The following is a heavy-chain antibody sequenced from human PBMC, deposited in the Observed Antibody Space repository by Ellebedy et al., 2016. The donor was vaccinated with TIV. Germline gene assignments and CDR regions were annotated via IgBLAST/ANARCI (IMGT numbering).Heavy chain of an antibody. J-gene: IGHJ4*02. D-gene: IGHD1-26*01. CDR3: ADWYSG. CDR2: INENGRDK. CDR1: GFTFSRSW. Sequence: GESLKISCAASGFTFSRSWMSWVRQAPGKGLEGVADINENGRDKYYVESVKGRFTISRDNAKNSVYLEMNSLRAEDTAIYYCADWYSGWGQGTLVTVSS. V-gene: IGHV3-7*03.